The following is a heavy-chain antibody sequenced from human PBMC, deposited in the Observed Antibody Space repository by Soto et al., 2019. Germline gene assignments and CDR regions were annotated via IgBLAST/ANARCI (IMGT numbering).Heavy chain of an antibody. D-gene: IGHD2-15*01. CDR3: ARGQDSAKVGY. J-gene: IGHJ4*02. V-gene: IGHV4-34*01. Sequence: QVQIQQWGAGLLKPSETLSLTCAVFGGSFSTYYWNWIRQPPGKGLEWIGEVHPSGVINYNPSLESRVTISIDTSKSQFSLKLTSVTAGDTAVYFCARGQDSAKVGYWGQGTLVTVSS. CDR2: VHPSGVI. CDR1: GGSFSTYY.